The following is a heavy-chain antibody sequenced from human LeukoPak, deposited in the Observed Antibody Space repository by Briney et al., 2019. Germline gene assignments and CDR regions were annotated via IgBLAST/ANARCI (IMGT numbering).Heavy chain of an antibody. J-gene: IGHJ6*03. CDR2: ISAGGATI. CDR3: AKDSGGTFFYYYYYMDV. Sequence: GGSLRLSCAASGFSFSTYAMSWVRQTPGKGLEWVSAISAGGATIYYADSVKGRFTVSRDNSKNTLYLHMSSLRAEDTAIYYCAKDSGGTFFYYYYYMDVWGKGTRSPSP. D-gene: IGHD1-26*01. V-gene: IGHV3-23*01. CDR1: GFSFSTYA.